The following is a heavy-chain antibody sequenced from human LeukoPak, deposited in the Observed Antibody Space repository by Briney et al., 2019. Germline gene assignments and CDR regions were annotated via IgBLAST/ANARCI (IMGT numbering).Heavy chain of an antibody. Sequence: GRSLRLSCAASGFTFSSYGMHWVRQAPGKGLEWVAVISYDGSNKYYADSVKGRFTISRDNSKNTLYLQMNSLRAEDTAVYYCAKVPTGVFWYSSGWYGGDAFDIWGQGTMVTVSS. J-gene: IGHJ3*02. CDR3: AKVPTGVFWYSSGWYGGDAFDI. V-gene: IGHV3-30*18. CDR1: GFTFSSYG. D-gene: IGHD6-19*01. CDR2: ISYDGSNK.